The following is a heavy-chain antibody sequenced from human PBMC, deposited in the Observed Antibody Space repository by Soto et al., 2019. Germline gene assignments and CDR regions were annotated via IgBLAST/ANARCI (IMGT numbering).Heavy chain of an antibody. D-gene: IGHD3-22*01. CDR1: GVNFNSYA. CDR3: AKNADKHQATYYYDSSGYDGFDY. J-gene: IGHJ4*02. Sequence: GGSLRLSCTASGVNFNSYAMSWVRQAPGKGLEWVSAISGSGGSTYYADSVKGRFTISRDNSKNTLYLQMNSLGAEDTAVYYCAKNADKHQATYYYDSSGYDGFDYWGQGTLVTVSS. CDR2: ISGSGGST. V-gene: IGHV3-23*01.